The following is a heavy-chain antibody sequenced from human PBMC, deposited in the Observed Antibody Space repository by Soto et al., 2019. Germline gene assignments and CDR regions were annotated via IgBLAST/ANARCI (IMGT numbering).Heavy chain of an antibody. V-gene: IGHV3-15*07. CDR1: NFTFNTAW. CDR3: TTDPPEYHYYGMDV. Sequence: GSLRLSCVASNFTFNTAWMTWVRQAPGKGLEWVGRSKGKTDGATIDYAAPVKGRFTISRDDSKNTMYLQMDSLKTEDTGMYYCTTDPPEYHYYGMDVWGQGTTVTVSS. D-gene: IGHD6-6*01. CDR2: SKGKTDGATI. J-gene: IGHJ6*02.